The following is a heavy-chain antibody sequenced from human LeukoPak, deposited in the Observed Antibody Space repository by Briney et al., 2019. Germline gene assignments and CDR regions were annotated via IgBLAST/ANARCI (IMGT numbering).Heavy chain of an antibody. V-gene: IGHV4-61*02. CDR1: GGSFSGSYY. CDR3: AREIHYDSSGQRTLHAFDM. J-gene: IGHJ3*02. CDR2: IYTSGST. D-gene: IGHD3-22*01. Sequence: SETLSLTCTVSGGSFSGSYYWSWIRQPAGKGLEWIGRIYTSGSTNYNPSLKSRVTISVDTSKNLFSLNLTSVTAADTAVYFCAREIHYDSSGQRTLHAFDMWGQGTMVTVSS.